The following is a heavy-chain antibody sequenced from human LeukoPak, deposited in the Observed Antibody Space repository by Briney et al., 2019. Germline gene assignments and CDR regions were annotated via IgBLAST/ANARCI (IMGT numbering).Heavy chain of an antibody. CDR2: ISTGGSP. J-gene: IGHJ4*02. Sequence: PGGSLRLSCAASGFTVSSNYMTWVRQAPGKGLEWVSLISTGGSPYYTDSVKGRFTISRDNSKNTLFLQINSLRAEDTAVYYCVRGFRGYSFDYWGQGTLVTVSS. CDR3: VRGFRGYSFDY. CDR1: GFTVSSNY. V-gene: IGHV3-53*01.